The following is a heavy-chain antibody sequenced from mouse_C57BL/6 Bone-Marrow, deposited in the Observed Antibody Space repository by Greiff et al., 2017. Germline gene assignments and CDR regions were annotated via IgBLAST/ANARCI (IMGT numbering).Heavy chain of an antibody. J-gene: IGHJ2*01. D-gene: IGHD2-12*01. CDR3: AREGAYYRSYFDY. CDR1: GYTFTSYW. V-gene: IGHV1-69*01. CDR2: IDPSDSYT. Sequence: QVQLQQPGAELVMPGASVKLSCKASGYTFTSYWMHWVKQRPGQGLEWIGEIDPSDSYTNYNQKFKGKSTLTVDKSSSTAYMPLSSLTSEDSAVYYCAREGAYYRSYFDYWVQGTTLTVSS.